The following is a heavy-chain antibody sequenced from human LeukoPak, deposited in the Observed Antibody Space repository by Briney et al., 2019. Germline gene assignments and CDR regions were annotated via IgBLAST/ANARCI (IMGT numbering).Heavy chain of an antibody. CDR1: GGSFSGYY. J-gene: IGHJ6*03. Sequence: SEALSLTCAVYGGSFSGYYWSWIRQPPGKGLEWIGEINHSGSTNYNPSLKSRVTISVDTSKNQFSLKLSSLTAADTAMYYCARREPHGDYGGKIRYYYYMDVWGKGTTITISS. V-gene: IGHV4-34*01. CDR3: ARREPHGDYGGKIRYYYYMDV. D-gene: IGHD4-23*01. CDR2: INHSGST.